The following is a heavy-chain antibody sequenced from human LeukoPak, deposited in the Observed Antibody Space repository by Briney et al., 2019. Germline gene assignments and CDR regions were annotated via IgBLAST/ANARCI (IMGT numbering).Heavy chain of an antibody. CDR1: GGSISSYY. J-gene: IGHJ4*02. D-gene: IGHD3-22*01. Sequence: SETLSLTCTVSGGSISSYYWSWIRQPPGKGLEWIGYIYYSGSTNYNPSLKSRVTISVDTSKNQFSLKLSSVTAADTAVYYCARVERGYYYDSSGPTAFDYWGQGTLVTVSS. CDR2: IYYSGST. V-gene: IGHV4-59*01. CDR3: ARVERGYYYDSSGPTAFDY.